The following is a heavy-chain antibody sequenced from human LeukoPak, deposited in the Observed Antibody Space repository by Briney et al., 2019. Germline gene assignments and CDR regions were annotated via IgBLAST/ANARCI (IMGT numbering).Heavy chain of an antibody. J-gene: IGHJ3*02. CDR3: ARGSWGSYLDI. Sequence: SETLSLTCAVYGGSFSGYYWSWIRQPPGKGLEWIGEINHSGSTNYNPSLKSRVTISVDTSKNQFSLKLSSVTAADTAVYYCARGSWGSYLDIWGQGTMVTVSS. V-gene: IGHV4-34*01. CDR1: GGSFSGYY. CDR2: INHSGST. D-gene: IGHD3-16*01.